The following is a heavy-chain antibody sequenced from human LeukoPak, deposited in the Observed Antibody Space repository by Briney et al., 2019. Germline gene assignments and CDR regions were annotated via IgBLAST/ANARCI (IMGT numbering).Heavy chain of an antibody. CDR2: ISTSSSYI. CDR1: GFTFSTYS. CDR3: ATDQDWNDRGGLDY. Sequence: KPGGSLRLYCAASGFTFSTYSMNWVRQAPGKGLEWVSFISTSSSYIYYADSVKGRFTISRDNSKNSLYLQMNSLRAEDTAVYYCATDQDWNDRGGLDYWGQGTLVIVSS. V-gene: IGHV3-21*01. D-gene: IGHD1-1*01. J-gene: IGHJ4*02.